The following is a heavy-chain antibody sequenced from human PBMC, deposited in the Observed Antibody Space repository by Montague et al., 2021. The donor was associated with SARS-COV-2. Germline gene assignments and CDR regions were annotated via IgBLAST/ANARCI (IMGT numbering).Heavy chain of an antibody. D-gene: IGHD3-22*01. J-gene: IGHJ5*02. V-gene: IGHV4-34*01. CDR1: GGSFSGYY. CDR3: ARGPRITMIVVVITDIWFDP. Sequence: SETLSLTYAVYGGSFSGYYWSWIRQPPGKGLEWIGEINHSGSTNYNPSLKSRVTISVDTSKNQFSLKLSSVTAADTAVYYCARGPRITMIVVVITDIWFDPWGQGTLVTVSP. CDR2: INHSGST.